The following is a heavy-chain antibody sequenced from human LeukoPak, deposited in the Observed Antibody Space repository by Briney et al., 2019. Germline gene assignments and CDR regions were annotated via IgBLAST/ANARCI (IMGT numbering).Heavy chain of an antibody. J-gene: IGHJ4*02. CDR1: GFTFSSYA. V-gene: IGHV3-48*04. D-gene: IGHD3-10*01. CDR2: ISSSSSTI. Sequence: GGSLRLSCAASGFTFSSYAMSWVRQAPGKGLEWVSYISSSSSTIYYADSVKGRFTISRDNAKNSLYLQMNSLRAEDTAVYYCAGGHYGSGSPLFDYWGQGTLVTVSS. CDR3: AGGHYGSGSPLFDY.